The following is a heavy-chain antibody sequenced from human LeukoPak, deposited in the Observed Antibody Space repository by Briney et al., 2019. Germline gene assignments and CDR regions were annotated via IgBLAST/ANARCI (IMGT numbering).Heavy chain of an antibody. CDR1: GYTFTGYY. Sequence: ASVKVSCKASGYTFTGYYMHWERQAPGQGHEWMGWISAYNGNTNYAQKLQGRVTMTTDTSTSTAYMELRSLRSDDTAVYYCARAGRDLVSPDYWGQGTLVTVSS. J-gene: IGHJ4*02. V-gene: IGHV1-18*04. CDR3: ARAGRDLVSPDY. D-gene: IGHD1-14*01. CDR2: ISAYNGNT.